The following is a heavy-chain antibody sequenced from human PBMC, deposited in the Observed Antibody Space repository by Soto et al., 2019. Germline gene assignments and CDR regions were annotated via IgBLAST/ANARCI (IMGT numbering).Heavy chain of an antibody. Sequence: PSETLSLTCAVSGGSISSSNWWSWVRQPPGKGLEWIGEIYHSGSTNYNPSLKSRVTISVDKSKNQFSLKLSSVTAADTAVYYFVRTTVVTARLNWFVYWGQGTLVTVS. CDR2: IYHSGST. J-gene: IGHJ4*02. D-gene: IGHD4-17*01. V-gene: IGHV4-4*02. CDR3: VRTTVVTARLNWFVY. CDR1: GGSISSSNW.